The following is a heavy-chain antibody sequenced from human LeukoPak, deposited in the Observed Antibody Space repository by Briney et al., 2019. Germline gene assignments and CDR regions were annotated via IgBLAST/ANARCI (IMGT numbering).Heavy chain of an antibody. J-gene: IGHJ6*02. D-gene: IGHD6-19*01. V-gene: IGHV1-18*01. CDR1: GYTFTSYG. CDR3: ARDHMVRDIAVAGTRRLDYYCYGMDV. Sequence: GASVKVSCKASGYTFTSYGISWVRQAPGQGLEWMGWISAYNGNTNYAQKLQGRVTMTTDTSTSTAYMELRSLRSDDTAVYYCARDHMVRDIAVAGTRRLDYYCYGMDVWGQGTTVTVSS. CDR2: ISAYNGNT.